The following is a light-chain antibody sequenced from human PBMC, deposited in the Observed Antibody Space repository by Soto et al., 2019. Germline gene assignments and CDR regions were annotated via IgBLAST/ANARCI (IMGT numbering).Light chain of an antibody. CDR2: LGS. V-gene: IGKV2-28*01. CDR1: QSLLHSNGYNY. J-gene: IGKJ1*01. Sequence: DIVMTQSPLSLPVTPGEPASISCRSSQSLLHSNGYNYLDCYLQKPGQSPQLLIYLGSYRASGVPDRFSGSGSGTDFTLKISRVEAEDVGVYYCMQALQTPSFGQGTKVDIK. CDR3: MQALQTPS.